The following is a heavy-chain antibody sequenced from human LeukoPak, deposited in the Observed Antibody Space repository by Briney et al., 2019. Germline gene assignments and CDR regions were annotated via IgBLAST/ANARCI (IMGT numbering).Heavy chain of an antibody. D-gene: IGHD2-2*01. CDR3: ASHCSSTSCYPTPYYYGMDV. Sequence: SETLSLTCAVYGGSFSGYYWSWIRQPPGKGLEWIGEINHSGSTNYNPSLKSRVTISVDTSKNQFSLKLSSVTAADTAVYYCASHCSSTSCYPTPYYYGMDVWGKGTTVTVSS. CDR2: INHSGST. V-gene: IGHV4-34*01. CDR1: GGSFSGYY. J-gene: IGHJ6*04.